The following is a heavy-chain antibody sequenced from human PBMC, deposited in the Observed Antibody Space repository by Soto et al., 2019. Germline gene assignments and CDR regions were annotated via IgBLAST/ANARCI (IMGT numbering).Heavy chain of an antibody. CDR3: ARVAFVEGRYWLDP. J-gene: IGHJ5*01. D-gene: IGHD3-3*01. CDR1: GGSVGGGGYY. V-gene: IGHV4-31*02. Sequence: QVQLQESGPGLVKASQTLSLTCTVSGGSVGGGGYYWSWVRLRPGEGLEWIGYMYDSGSAYYNRSLESRISMSVDTSKNQFSLKLTSVTVADTALYFCARVAFVEGRYWLDPWGQGTMVTVAS. CDR2: MYDSGSA.